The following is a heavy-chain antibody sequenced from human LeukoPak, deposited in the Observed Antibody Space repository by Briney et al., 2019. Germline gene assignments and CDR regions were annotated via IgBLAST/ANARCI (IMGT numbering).Heavy chain of an antibody. CDR3: ARGVEPLAANTLAY. D-gene: IGHD1-14*01. CDR2: LYSDGNT. CDR1: GFTVVTND. J-gene: IGHJ4*02. V-gene: IGHV3-53*01. Sequence: GGSLRLSCAASGFTVVTNDMTWVRQAPGKGLEWVSVLYSDGNTKYADSVQGRFTISRDNSKNTLYLETNSLSPDDTAVYYCARGVEPLAANTLAYWGQGTLVTVSS.